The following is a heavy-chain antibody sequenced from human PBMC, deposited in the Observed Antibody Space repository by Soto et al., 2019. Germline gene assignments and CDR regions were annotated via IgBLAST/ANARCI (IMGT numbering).Heavy chain of an antibody. Sequence: LSLTCTVSGASISTNHHNWAWVRQPPGKGLEWMGNIHYRGDTYFNPSLGSRLSMSVDTSKNQFSLKLTSVTAADTAVYYCARLPTGYPNWFDPWGQGTLVTVSS. J-gene: IGHJ5*02. V-gene: IGHV4-39*01. CDR1: GASISTNHHN. CDR2: IHYRGDT. CDR3: ARLPTGYPNWFDP. D-gene: IGHD3-9*01.